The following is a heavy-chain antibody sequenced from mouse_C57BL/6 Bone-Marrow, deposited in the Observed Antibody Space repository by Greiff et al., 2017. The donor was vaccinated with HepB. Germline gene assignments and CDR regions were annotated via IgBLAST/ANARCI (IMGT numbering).Heavy chain of an antibody. CDR1: GYTFTSYW. CDR3: ARPLLRRWYFDV. Sequence: QVQLKQPGTELVKPGASVKLSCKASGYTFTSYWMHWVKQRPGQGLEWIGNINPSNGGTNYNEKFKSKATLTVDKSSSTAYMQLSSLTSEDSAVYYCARPLLRRWYFDVWGTGTTVTVSS. CDR2: INPSNGGT. J-gene: IGHJ1*03. V-gene: IGHV1-53*01. D-gene: IGHD2-10*01.